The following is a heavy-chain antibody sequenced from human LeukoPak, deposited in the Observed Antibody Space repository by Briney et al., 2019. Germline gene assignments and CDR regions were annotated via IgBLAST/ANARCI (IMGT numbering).Heavy chain of an antibody. CDR2: TNSDESGT. D-gene: IGHD3-22*01. CDR3: AKLAYYYDSSGPFDY. Sequence: GGSLRLSCAASGFTFSSYWMHWVRQAPGKGLVWVARTNSDESGTNYADSVKGRFTISRDNAKNTLYLQMNTLRAEDTAVYYCAKLAYYYDSSGPFDYWGQGTLVTVSP. V-gene: IGHV3-74*01. J-gene: IGHJ4*02. CDR1: GFTFSSYW.